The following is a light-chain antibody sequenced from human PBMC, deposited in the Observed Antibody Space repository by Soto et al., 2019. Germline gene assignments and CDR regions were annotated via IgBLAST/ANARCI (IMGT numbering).Light chain of an antibody. Sequence: QAVVTQEPSLTVSPGGTVTLTCGSSTGDVTSGHWPYWYQQKPGQAPRTLIYDTYNKHSWTPVRFSGSRLGGKAALTLSGAEHEDDAVYYCLLGYSGGDWVFGGGTQLTVL. J-gene: IGLJ3*02. CDR1: TGDVTSGHW. V-gene: IGLV7-46*01. CDR3: LLGYSGGDWV. CDR2: DTY.